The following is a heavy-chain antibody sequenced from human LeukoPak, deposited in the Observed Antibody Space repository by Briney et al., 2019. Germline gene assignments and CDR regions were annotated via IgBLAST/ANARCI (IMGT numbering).Heavy chain of an antibody. CDR3: TGATDFDY. CDR1: GFTFSSYA. J-gene: IGHJ4*02. Sequence: GGSLRLSCAASGFTFSSYAMHWVHQAPGKGLEWVAVISYDGSNKYYADSVKGRFTISRDNSKNTLYLQMNSLRAEDTAVYYCTGATDFDYWGQGTLVTVSS. D-gene: IGHD1-26*01. V-gene: IGHV3-30-3*01. CDR2: ISYDGSNK.